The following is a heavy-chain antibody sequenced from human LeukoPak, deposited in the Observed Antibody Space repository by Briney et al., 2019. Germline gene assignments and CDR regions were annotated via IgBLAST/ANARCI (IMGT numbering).Heavy chain of an antibody. CDR2: INPNSGGT. Sequence: GASVKVSRKASGYTFTGYYMHWVRQAPGQGLEWMGWINPNSGGTNYAQKFQGRVTMTRDTSISTAYMELSRLRSDDTAVYYCARVYHYYDSSGYYWGQGTLVTVSS. V-gene: IGHV1-2*02. J-gene: IGHJ4*02. CDR3: ARVYHYYDSSGYY. D-gene: IGHD3-22*01. CDR1: GYTFTGYY.